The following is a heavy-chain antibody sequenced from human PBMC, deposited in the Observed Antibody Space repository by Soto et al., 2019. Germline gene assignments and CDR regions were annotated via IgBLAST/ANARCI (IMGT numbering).Heavy chain of an antibody. V-gene: IGHV5-51*01. CDR2: IYPGDSDT. J-gene: IGHJ6*03. CDR1: GYSFTSYW. CDR3: ARLGDYDFWSGYKNYYYMDV. D-gene: IGHD3-3*01. Sequence: GESLKISCKGSGYSFTSYWIGWVRQMPGKGLEWMGIIYPGDSDTRYSPSFQGQVTISADKSISTAYLQWSSLKASDTAMYYCARLGDYDFWSGYKNYYYMDVWGKGTTVTVSS.